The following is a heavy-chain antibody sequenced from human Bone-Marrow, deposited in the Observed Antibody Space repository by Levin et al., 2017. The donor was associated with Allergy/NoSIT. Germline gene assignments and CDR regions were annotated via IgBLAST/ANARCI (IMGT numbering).Heavy chain of an antibody. V-gene: IGHV1-46*01. CDR3: ARVLLTRVFDP. J-gene: IGHJ5*02. Sequence: GESLKISCKASGYTFSNFYMHWVRQAPGQGLEWMGAINPRGGSASYAQKFQGRVTMTRDTSTSTAYMELGSLRSEDTAVYYCARVLLTRVFDPWGQGTQVTVSS. CDR1: GYTFSNFY. D-gene: IGHD3-10*01. CDR2: INPRGGSA.